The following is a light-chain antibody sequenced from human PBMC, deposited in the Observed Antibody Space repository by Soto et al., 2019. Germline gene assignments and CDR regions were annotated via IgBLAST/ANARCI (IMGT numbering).Light chain of an antibody. CDR3: QQYNSYSPTWT. CDR2: KAS. Sequence: DIQMTQSPSTLSASVGDRVTITCRASQSISSWLAWYQQKPGKAPKLLIYKASSLEGGVPSRFSGSGSGTEFTLTISSLQPDDFATYYCQQYNSYSPTWTFGQGTKVEIK. CDR1: QSISSW. J-gene: IGKJ1*01. V-gene: IGKV1-5*03.